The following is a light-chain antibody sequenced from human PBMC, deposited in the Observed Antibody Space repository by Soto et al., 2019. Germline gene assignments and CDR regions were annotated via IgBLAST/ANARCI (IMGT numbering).Light chain of an antibody. CDR3: QSYDSSLSGYV. V-gene: IGLV1-40*01. J-gene: IGLJ1*01. CDR2: GNS. Sequence: QSVLTQPPSVSGAPGQRVTISCTGSSSNIGAGYDVHWYQQLPGTAPKLLIYGNSNRPSGVPDRFSGSKSGTSASLAITGLQNEDEADYNCQSYDSSLSGYVFGTGTKLAVL. CDR1: SSNIGAGYD.